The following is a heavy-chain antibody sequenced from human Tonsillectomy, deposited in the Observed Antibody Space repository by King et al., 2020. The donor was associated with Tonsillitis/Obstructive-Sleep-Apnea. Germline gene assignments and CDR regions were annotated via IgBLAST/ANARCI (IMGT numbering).Heavy chain of an antibody. D-gene: IGHD5-24*01. CDR2: ITWNSVEI. CDR3: AKVASNPYYYYYYMDV. V-gene: IGHV3-9*01. J-gene: IGHJ6*03. Sequence: EVQLVESGGGLVQSGRSLRLSCVASGFTFDEYAMHWVRQAPNKGLEWVSSITWNSVEIGYADSVKGRFTISRDNAKKSLHLQMNSLRSEDTAEYYCAKVASNPYYYYYYMDVWGKGTTVTVS. CDR1: GFTFDEYA.